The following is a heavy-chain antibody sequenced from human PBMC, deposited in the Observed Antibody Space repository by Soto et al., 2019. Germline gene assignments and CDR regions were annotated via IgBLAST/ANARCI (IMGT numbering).Heavy chain of an antibody. V-gene: IGHV3-23*01. Sequence: EVQLLESGGGLVQPGGSLRLSCAASGFTFSSYAMSWVRQAPGKVLEWVSAISGSGGSTYYAESVKGRFTISRDNSKNTLYLQKNCLRAGDTSVHYCAKRCWGGSGSPFGYWGQGTLVTVSS. J-gene: IGHJ4*02. CDR1: GFTFSSYA. CDR3: AKRCWGGSGSPFGY. CDR2: ISGSGGST. D-gene: IGHD3-16*01.